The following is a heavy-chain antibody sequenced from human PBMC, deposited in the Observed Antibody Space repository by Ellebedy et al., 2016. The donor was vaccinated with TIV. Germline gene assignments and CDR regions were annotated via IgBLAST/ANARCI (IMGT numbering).Heavy chain of an antibody. CDR1: GYTFTSYG. CDR3: AREDGAMVAGGAPNVDV. Sequence: AASVKVSCKASGYTFTSYGISWVRQAPGQGLEWMGWISAYNGNKNYAQKLQGRVTMTTDTSTSTAYMELRSLRSDDTAVYYCAREDGAMVAGGAPNVDVWGQGTTVTVSS. D-gene: IGHD5-18*01. CDR2: ISAYNGNK. V-gene: IGHV1-18*04. J-gene: IGHJ6*02.